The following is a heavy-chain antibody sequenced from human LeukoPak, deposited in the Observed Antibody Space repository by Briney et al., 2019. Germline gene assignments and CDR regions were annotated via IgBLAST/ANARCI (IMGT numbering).Heavy chain of an antibody. V-gene: IGHV1-3*01. Sequence: ASVKVSCKASGYTFTSYAMHWVRQAPGRRLEWMGWINAGNGNTKYSQKFQGRVTITRDTSASTAYMELSSLRSEDTAVYYCARDSSRSSFNFDYWGQGTLVTVSS. CDR2: INAGNGNT. J-gene: IGHJ4*02. D-gene: IGHD6-13*01. CDR1: GYTFTSYA. CDR3: ARDSSRSSFNFDY.